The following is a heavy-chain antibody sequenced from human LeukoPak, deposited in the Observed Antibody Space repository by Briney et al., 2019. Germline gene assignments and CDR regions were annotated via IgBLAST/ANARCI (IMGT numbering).Heavy chain of an antibody. D-gene: IGHD4-23*01. CDR1: GGSISSYY. CDR2: IYSSGTT. J-gene: IGHJ4*02. CDR3: ARTYNGNSHFDY. V-gene: IGHV4-4*07. Sequence: SETLSLTCTVSGGSISSYYWSWIRQPAGKGLEWIGRIYSSGTTNYNPSLKSRVTMSVDTSKNQFSLRLSSMTAADTAVYYCARTYNGNSHFDYWGQGTLVTVYS.